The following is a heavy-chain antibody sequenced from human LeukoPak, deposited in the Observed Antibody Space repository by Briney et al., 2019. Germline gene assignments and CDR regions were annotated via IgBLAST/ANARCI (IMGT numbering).Heavy chain of an antibody. J-gene: IGHJ4*02. CDR3: ARVYYDRAYDY. D-gene: IGHD3-22*01. Sequence: ASVKVSCKASGYTFTVYYLHWVRQAPGQGLEWMGWIDPNGGGSNYAQKFQGRVTMTRDTSIGTAYMDLSRLRSDDTAVYYCARVYYDRAYDYWGQGTLVTVSS. V-gene: IGHV1-2*02. CDR2: IDPNGGGS. CDR1: GYTFTVYY.